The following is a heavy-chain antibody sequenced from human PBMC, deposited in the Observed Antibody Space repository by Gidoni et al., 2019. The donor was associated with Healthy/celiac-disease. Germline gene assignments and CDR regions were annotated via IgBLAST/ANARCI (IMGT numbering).Heavy chain of an antibody. D-gene: IGHD3-22*01. CDR2: MNPNSGNP. CDR3: ARGLGYYDSSGYYY. Sequence: QVQLVQAGAEVKKPGAAVTVACTASGYTFTSYDINLVRQATGQGLEWMGGMNPNSGNPGYAQKFQGRVTMTRNTSISTAYMELSSLRSEDTAVYYCARGLGYYDSSGYYYWGQGTLVTVSS. V-gene: IGHV1-8*01. J-gene: IGHJ4*02. CDR1: GYTFTSYD.